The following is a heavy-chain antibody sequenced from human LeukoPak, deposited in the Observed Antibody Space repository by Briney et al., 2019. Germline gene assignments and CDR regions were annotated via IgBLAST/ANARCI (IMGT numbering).Heavy chain of an antibody. CDR1: GFTFGDYN. J-gene: IGHJ4*02. D-gene: IGHD5-18*01. V-gene: IGHV3-20*04. CDR2: INWNGGST. Sequence: PGGSLRLSCAASGFTFGDYNMSWVRQAPGKGLEWVSGINWNGGSTGYADSVKGRFTISRDNAKNSLYLQMNSLRAEDTALYYCARDGLVDTPMGAGYWGQGTLVTVSS. CDR3: ARDGLVDTPMGAGY.